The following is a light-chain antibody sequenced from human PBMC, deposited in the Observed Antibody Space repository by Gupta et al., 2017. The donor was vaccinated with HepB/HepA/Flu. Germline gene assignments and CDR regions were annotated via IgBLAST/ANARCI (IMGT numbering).Light chain of an antibody. CDR1: QSVSRY. J-gene: IGKJ4*01. Sequence: EIVLTQSPVTLSLSPGERATLSCRASQSVSRYLAWYQQKPGQPPSLLAFDASNRATGVPARFSGRGSGTDFTLTISSLEPEDFAVYYCQQRINWPLTFGGGTRVEIK. CDR3: QQRINWPLT. CDR2: DAS. V-gene: IGKV3-11*01.